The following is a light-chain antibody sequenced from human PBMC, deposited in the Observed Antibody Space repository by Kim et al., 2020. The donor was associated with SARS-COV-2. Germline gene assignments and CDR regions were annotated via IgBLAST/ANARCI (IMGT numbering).Light chain of an antibody. J-gene: IGKJ4*01. CDR1: QSVGNS. V-gene: IGKV3-11*01. CDR3: LQRSSWSLA. Sequence: LSPGESATLSCRASQSVGNSLARYQHKPGHPPRLLIFDASTRANRIPARFSGSGSGTDFTLTISRLEPEDLALYYCLQRSSWSLAFGGGANVDI. CDR2: DAS.